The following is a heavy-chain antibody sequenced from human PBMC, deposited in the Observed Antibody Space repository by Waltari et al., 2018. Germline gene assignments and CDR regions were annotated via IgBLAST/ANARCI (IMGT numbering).Heavy chain of an antibody. V-gene: IGHV4-34*01. CDR3: ARAYSSSWYGKNWFDP. Sequence: QVQLQQWGAGLLKPSETLSLTCAVYGGSFSGYYWSWIRQPPGKGLEWIGEINHSGSTNYNPSLKRRVTISVDTSKNQFSLKLSSVTAADTAVYYCARAYSSSWYGKNWFDPWGQGTLVTVSS. CDR2: INHSGST. CDR1: GGSFSGYY. D-gene: IGHD6-13*01. J-gene: IGHJ5*02.